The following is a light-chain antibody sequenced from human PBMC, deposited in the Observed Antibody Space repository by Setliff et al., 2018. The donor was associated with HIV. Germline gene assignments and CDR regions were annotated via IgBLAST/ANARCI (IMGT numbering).Light chain of an antibody. Sequence: LTQPASVSGSPGQAITTSCTGTRSDVGGYNSVSWYQQLPGKAPKLIIYDVSDRPSGVSNRFSGSKSGNTTSLTISGLQPEDEADYYCGSFVTASTYLFGTGTKVTVL. CDR1: RSDVGGYNS. CDR3: GSFVTASTYL. J-gene: IGLJ1*01. V-gene: IGLV2-14*01. CDR2: DVS.